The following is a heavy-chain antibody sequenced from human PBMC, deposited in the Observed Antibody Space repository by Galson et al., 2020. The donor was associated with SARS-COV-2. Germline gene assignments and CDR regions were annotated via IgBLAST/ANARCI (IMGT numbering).Heavy chain of an antibody. CDR2: ISSSGSTI. J-gene: IGHJ4*02. V-gene: IGHV3-11*01. Sequence: GGSLRLSCAASGFTFSDYYMSWIRQAPGKGLEWVSYISSSGSTIYYADSVKGRFTISRDNAKNSLYLQMNSLRAEDTAVYYCARDGFSGYYYPNLDYWGQGALVTVSS. D-gene: IGHD3-22*01. CDR1: GFTFSDYY. CDR3: ARDGFSGYYYPNLDY.